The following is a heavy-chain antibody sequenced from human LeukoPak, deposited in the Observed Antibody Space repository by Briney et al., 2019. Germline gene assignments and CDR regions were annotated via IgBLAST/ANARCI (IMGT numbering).Heavy chain of an antibody. V-gene: IGHV1-46*01. J-gene: IGHJ4*02. Sequence: GASVKVSCKASGYTFTSYFMYWMRQAPGQGLEWMGLINPRGGTTRYAQKFQGRVTMTRDTSTGTVYMELSSLRSEDTAMYYCARDRTHYYDSSGYYSRWEYWGQGTLVTVSS. D-gene: IGHD3-22*01. CDR3: ARDRTHYYDSSGYYSRWEY. CDR2: INPRGGTT. CDR1: GYTFTSYF.